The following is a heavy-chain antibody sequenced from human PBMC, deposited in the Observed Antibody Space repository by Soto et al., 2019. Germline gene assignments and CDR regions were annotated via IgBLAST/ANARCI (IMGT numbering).Heavy chain of an antibody. V-gene: IGHV1-18*01. J-gene: IGHJ6*02. D-gene: IGHD3-16*01. CDR2: ISPNSGNI. Sequence: ASVKVSCKPSGYTFTRNVISWVLQAPGQGLEWMGWISPNSGNIKYAQKLQGRVIMTTDTSTSTAYMELRSLRSDDTAVYYCVKARDSNAWGATDVLGPGTPVT. CDR3: VKARDSNAWGATDV. CDR1: GYTFTRNV.